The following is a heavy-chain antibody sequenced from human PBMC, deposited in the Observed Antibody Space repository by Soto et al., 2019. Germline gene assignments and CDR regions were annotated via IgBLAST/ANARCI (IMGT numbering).Heavy chain of an antibody. V-gene: IGHV4-4*02. CDR1: GGSISSSNW. Sequence: QVQLQESGPGLVKPSGTLSLTCAVSGGSISSSNWWSWVRQPPGKGLEWIGEIYHSGSTNYNPSLEGGVTRAVDKSKKQFSLELSSVTAADTAVYYCAGADCISTSCYVDAFDIWGQGTMVTVSS. J-gene: IGHJ3*02. CDR2: IYHSGST. CDR3: AGADCISTSCYVDAFDI. D-gene: IGHD2-2*01.